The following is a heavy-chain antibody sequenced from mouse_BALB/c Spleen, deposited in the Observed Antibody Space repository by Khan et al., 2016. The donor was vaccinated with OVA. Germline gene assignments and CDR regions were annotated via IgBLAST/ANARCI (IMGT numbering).Heavy chain of an antibody. Sequence: QIQLVQSGPELKKPGETVKISCKASGYIFTNNGMNWLKQAPGKGLKWMGWIKTKTGEPTYTEEFKGRFAFSLETSASTAYLQINNLKNEDTATYFSARGSYYEYNATPYWGQGTLVTVSA. V-gene: IGHV9-3*02. CDR3: ARGSYYEYNATPY. CDR1: GYIFTNNG. D-gene: IGHD2-4*01. J-gene: IGHJ3*01. CDR2: IKTKTGEP.